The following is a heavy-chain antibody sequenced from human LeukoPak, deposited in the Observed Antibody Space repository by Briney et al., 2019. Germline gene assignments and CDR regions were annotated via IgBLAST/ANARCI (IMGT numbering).Heavy chain of an antibody. V-gene: IGHV4-59*02. CDR1: GASVSVSH. Sequence: PSETLSLTCTVSGASVSVSHWNWIRQSPGKGLEWIANEDYNGSTKYNPSLRGRGTMSLDTSKNQFYLKLESATAADTDRYYCARGFYEPFARWGQGTLVTVSS. J-gene: IGHJ5*02. D-gene: IGHD2/OR15-2a*01. CDR3: ARGFYEPFAR. CDR2: EDYNGST.